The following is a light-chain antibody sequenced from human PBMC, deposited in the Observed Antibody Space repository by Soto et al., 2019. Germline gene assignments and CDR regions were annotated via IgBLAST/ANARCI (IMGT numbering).Light chain of an antibody. V-gene: IGKV3-20*01. CDR1: QSVSSSY. J-gene: IGKJ3*01. Sequence: EIVLTQSPGTLSLSPGERATLSCRASQSVSSSYLAWYQQKPGQAPRLLIYGASSRATGIPDRFSGSGSGTDVTLTISRLEPEDFAVYYCQQYGSSFTFGPGTKVAIK. CDR3: QQYGSSFT. CDR2: GAS.